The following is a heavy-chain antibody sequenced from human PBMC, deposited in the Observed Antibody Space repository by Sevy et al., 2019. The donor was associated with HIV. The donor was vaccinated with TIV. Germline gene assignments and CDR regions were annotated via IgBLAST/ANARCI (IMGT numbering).Heavy chain of an antibody. CDR2: ITGDNVYI. D-gene: IGHD2-15*01. CDR1: GFTFSSYT. V-gene: IGHV3-21*01. CDR3: ARRGPSCNGGSCYAAYYHSLDV. Sequence: GGSLRLSCVASGFTFSSYTMTWVRQAPGKGLEWVSSITGDNVYIYYADALRGRLTISRDNAKNSLYLQLNTVEVEDTALYYCARRGPSCNGGSCYAAYYHSLDVWGQGTTVTVSS. J-gene: IGHJ6*02.